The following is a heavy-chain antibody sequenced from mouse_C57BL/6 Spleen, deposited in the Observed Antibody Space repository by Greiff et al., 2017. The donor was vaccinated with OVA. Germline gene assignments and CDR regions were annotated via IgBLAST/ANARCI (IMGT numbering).Heavy chain of an antibody. CDR3: ARRYSNYGGYFDV. CDR2: IYPSDSET. Sequence: QVQLQQPGAELVRPGSSVKLSCKASGYTFTSYWMDWVKQRPGQGLEWIGNIYPSDSETHYNQQLKDKATLTVDKSSSTSYMQLSSLTSEDSAVYYCARRYSNYGGYFDVWGTGTTVTVSS. D-gene: IGHD2-5*01. CDR1: GYTFTSYW. J-gene: IGHJ1*03. V-gene: IGHV1-61*01.